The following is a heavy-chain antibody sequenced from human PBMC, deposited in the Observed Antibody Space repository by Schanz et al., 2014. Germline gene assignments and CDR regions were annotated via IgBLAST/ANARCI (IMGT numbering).Heavy chain of an antibody. J-gene: IGHJ6*02. D-gene: IGHD1-20*01. Sequence: EVQLLESGGGLVQPGGSLRLSCAASGFTFSSYAMSWVRQAPGKGLEWVSAISGSGETTYYADSVKGRFTISRDNSKNALYLQMNSLRAEDTAVYYCARRITGTHHNPYYHGMDVWGQGTTVPVSS. CDR1: GFTFSSYA. CDR3: ARRITGTHHNPYYHGMDV. CDR2: ISGSGETT. V-gene: IGHV3-23*01.